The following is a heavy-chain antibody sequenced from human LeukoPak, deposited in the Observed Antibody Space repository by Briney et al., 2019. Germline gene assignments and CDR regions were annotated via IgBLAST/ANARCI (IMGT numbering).Heavy chain of an antibody. CDR2: IKSKTDGATT. J-gene: IGHJ6*02. D-gene: IGHD1-26*01. CDR3: TTVEGATLYYYYGMDV. V-gene: IGHV3-15*01. CDR1: GFTFSSYS. Sequence: KPGGSLRLSCAASGFTFSSYSMNWVRQAPGKGLEWVGHIKSKTDGATTDYAAPVKGRFTISRDDSKNTLYLQMNSLKTEDTAVYYCTTVEGATLYYYYGMDVWGQGTTVTVSS.